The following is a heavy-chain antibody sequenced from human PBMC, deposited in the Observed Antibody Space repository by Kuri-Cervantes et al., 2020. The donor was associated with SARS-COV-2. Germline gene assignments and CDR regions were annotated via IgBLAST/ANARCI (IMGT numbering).Heavy chain of an antibody. CDR2: ISYDGSNK. CDR1: GITFSRYW. J-gene: IGHJ4*02. D-gene: IGHD5-18*01. Sequence: SLKISCVASGITFSRYWMYWVRRAPGKGLEWVAVISYDGSNKYYADSVKGRFTISRDNSKNTLYLQMNSLRAEDTAVYYCAKVGVSGYSLSAFDYWGQGTLVTVSS. V-gene: IGHV3-30*18. CDR3: AKVGVSGYSLSAFDY.